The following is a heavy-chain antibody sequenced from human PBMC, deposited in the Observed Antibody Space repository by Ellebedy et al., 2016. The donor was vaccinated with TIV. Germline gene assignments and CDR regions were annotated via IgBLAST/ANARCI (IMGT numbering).Heavy chain of an antibody. Sequence: ASVKVSXXASGYTFTSYGISWVRQAPGQGLEWMGWISAYNGNTNYAQKLQGRVTMTTDTSTSTTYMELRSLRSDDTAVYYCARDVIPSDYYDSSGWRDYWGQGTLVTVSS. D-gene: IGHD3-22*01. CDR1: GYTFTSYG. J-gene: IGHJ4*02. V-gene: IGHV1-18*01. CDR3: ARDVIPSDYYDSSGWRDY. CDR2: ISAYNGNT.